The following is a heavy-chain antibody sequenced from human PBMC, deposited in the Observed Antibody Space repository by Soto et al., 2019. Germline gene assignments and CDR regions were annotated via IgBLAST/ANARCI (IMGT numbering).Heavy chain of an antibody. CDR2: IYHSGST. J-gene: IGHJ5*02. CDR3: ATKGFDFDEHRFDP. CDR1: GGSISVSKW. Sequence: QVQLQESGPGLVKPSGTLSLTCVVSGGSISVSKWWSWVRQPPGKGLEWIGEIYHSGSTNYNPSLKSRVTISVDKSKNQFSLKLTSVTAADTAVYYCATKGFDFDEHRFDPWGQGTLVTVSS. V-gene: IGHV4-4*02.